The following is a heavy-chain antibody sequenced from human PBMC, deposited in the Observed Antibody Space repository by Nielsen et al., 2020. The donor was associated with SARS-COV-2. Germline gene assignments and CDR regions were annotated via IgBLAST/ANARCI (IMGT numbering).Heavy chain of an antibody. CDR2: ISSDGREK. J-gene: IGHJ4*02. V-gene: IGHV3-30*04. Sequence: SLRLSCAASAFTFSNYAVHWVRQAPGKGLEWVAVISSDGREKYYADSVRGRFSISRDTSKNTVYLQMNSVRADDTGVYYCANFWDWGQGTLVTVSS. CDR3: ANFWD. D-gene: IGHD3-3*01. CDR1: AFTFSNYA.